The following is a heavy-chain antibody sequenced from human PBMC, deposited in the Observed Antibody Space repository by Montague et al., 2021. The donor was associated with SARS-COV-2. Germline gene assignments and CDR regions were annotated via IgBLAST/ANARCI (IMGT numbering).Heavy chain of an antibody. Sequence: PALVKPTKTLTLTCSFSGFSLSNTGVGVSWIRQPPGKALEWLALIYWDDDKRYSPSLMTRLTISKDTSKNQVVLTMTNMDPVDTATYYCARILVAAAGSPFDPWGQGTLVTVSS. CDR3: ARILVAAAGSPFDP. J-gene: IGHJ5*02. D-gene: IGHD6-13*01. CDR2: IYWDDDK. V-gene: IGHV2-5*02. CDR1: GFSLSNTGVG.